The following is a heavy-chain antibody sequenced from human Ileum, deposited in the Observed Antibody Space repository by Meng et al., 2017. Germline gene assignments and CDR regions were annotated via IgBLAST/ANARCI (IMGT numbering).Heavy chain of an antibody. CDR3: ARDSEAVGATIDY. V-gene: IGHV3-74*01. CDR2: IHKDGSAT. D-gene: IGHD1-26*01. J-gene: IGHJ4*02. Sequence: EVHLVESGGDLIQPGGSLRPSCAASGFTFSNYWMHWVRQAPGKGLVWVSRIHKDGSATAYADSVKGRFTISRDNAKNTLYLQMNSLRVEDTAVYYCARDSEAVGATIDYWGQGTLVTVSS. CDR1: GFTFSNYW.